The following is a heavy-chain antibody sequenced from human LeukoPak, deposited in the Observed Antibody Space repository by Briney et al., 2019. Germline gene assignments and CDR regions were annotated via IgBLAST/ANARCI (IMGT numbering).Heavy chain of an antibody. CDR1: GFTFSSYA. CDR2: ISYDGSNK. Sequence: GGSLRLSCAASGFTFSSYAMHWVRQAPGKGLEWVAVISYDGSNKYYADSVKGRFTISRDNSKNTLYLQMNSLRAEDTAVYYCARVGSGNYFDYWGQGTLVTVSS. J-gene: IGHJ4*02. V-gene: IGHV3-30-3*01. CDR3: ARVGSGNYFDY.